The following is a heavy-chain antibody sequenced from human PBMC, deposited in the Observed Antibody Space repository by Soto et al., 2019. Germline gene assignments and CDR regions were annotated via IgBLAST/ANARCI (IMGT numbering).Heavy chain of an antibody. CDR1: GDSVSSNSAA. V-gene: IGHV6-1*01. J-gene: IGHJ4*02. Sequence: KQSQTLSLTCAISGDSVSSNSAAWNWIRQSPSRGLEWLGRTYYRSKWYNDYAVSVKSRITINPDTSKNQFSLQLNSVTPEDTAVYYCARDRLEGLPVVPAAMSNFDYWGQGTLVTVSS. D-gene: IGHD2-2*01. CDR3: ARDRLEGLPVVPAAMSNFDY. CDR2: TYYRSKWYN.